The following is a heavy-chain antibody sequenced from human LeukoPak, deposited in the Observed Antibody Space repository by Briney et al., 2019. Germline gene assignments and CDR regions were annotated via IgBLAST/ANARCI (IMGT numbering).Heavy chain of an antibody. D-gene: IGHD2-15*01. CDR1: GFTFSSYS. J-gene: IGHJ4*02. CDR3: ARVPVIVGGFDY. Sequence: PGGSLRLSWAASGFTFSSYSMNWVRQAPGKGLEWVSSISSSSSYIYYADSVKGRFTISRNNAKNSLYLQMNSLRAEDTAVYYGARVPVIVGGFDYWGEGTLASVSS. CDR2: ISSSSSYI. V-gene: IGHV3-21*01.